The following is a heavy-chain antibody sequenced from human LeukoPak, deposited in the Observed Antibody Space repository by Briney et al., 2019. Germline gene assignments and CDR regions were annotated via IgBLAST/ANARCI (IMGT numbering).Heavy chain of an antibody. CDR3: ARGCSSTTCYTSGFDY. J-gene: IGHJ4*02. CDR2: MNPNSGNT. V-gene: IGHV1-8*03. CDR1: GYTFTSYD. D-gene: IGHD2-2*02. Sequence: GASVKVSCKASGYTFTSYDINWVRQATGQGLERMGWMNPNSGNTGYAQKFQGRVTITRNTSISTAYMELSSLRSDDTAVYYCARGCSSTTCYTSGFDYWGQGTLVTVSS.